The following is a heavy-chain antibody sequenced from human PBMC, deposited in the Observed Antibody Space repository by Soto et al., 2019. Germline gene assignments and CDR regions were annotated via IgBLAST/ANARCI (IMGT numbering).Heavy chain of an antibody. CDR1: GGTFSSYA. D-gene: IGHD2-15*01. V-gene: IGHV1-69*01. CDR2: IIPIFGTA. Sequence: QVQLVQSGAEVKKPGSSVKVSCKAPGGTFSSYAISWVRQAPGQGLEWMGGIIPIFGTAKYAQKVQGRGTIPADESTSTGYMELSSLRSEDTAVYYCARSQGGSSSLDIYYYYYYGMDVWGQGTTVTVSS. CDR3: ARSQGGSSSLDIYYYYYYGMDV. J-gene: IGHJ6*02.